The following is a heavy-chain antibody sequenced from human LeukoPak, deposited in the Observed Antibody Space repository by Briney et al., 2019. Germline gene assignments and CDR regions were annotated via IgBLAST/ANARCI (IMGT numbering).Heavy chain of an antibody. CDR1: GGSISSYY. J-gene: IGHJ4*02. D-gene: IGHD3-22*01. CDR3: ARDLTDYYELDY. Sequence: PSETLSLTCTVSGGSISSYYWSWIRQPAEKGLEWIGRTYSSGSTNYNPSLKSRVTMSVDTSKNQFSLKLSSVTAADTAVYYCARDLTDYYELDYWGQGTLVTVSS. V-gene: IGHV4-4*07. CDR2: TYSSGST.